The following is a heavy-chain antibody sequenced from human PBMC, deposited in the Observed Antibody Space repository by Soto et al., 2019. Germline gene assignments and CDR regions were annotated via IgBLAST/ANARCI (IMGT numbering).Heavy chain of an antibody. Sequence: GASVKVSCKASGYTFTGYYIHWVRQAPGQGLEWMAWINPNSGGSNFAEKFQGRVTMTRDTSITTAYMELNRLGSDDTAVYYCARDRLGYSGYGPYYCYGMDVWGQGTTVTVSS. CDR2: INPNSGGS. V-gene: IGHV1-2*02. D-gene: IGHD5-12*01. CDR1: GYTFTGYY. CDR3: ARDRLGYSGYGPYYCYGMDV. J-gene: IGHJ6*02.